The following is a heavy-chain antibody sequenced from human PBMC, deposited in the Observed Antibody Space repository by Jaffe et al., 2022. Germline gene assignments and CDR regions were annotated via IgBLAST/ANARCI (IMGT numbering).Heavy chain of an antibody. J-gene: IGHJ4*02. CDR1: GFTFSSYW. CDR3: ARIGCFSSISCWGRRYFDC. Sequence: EVQLVESGGGLVQPGGSLRLSCAASGFTFSSYWMSWVRQAPGKGLEWVANIKQDGSEKYYVDSVKGRFTISRDNAKNSLYLQMNSLRAEDTAVYYCARIGCFSSISCWGRRYFDCWGQGTLVTVSS. CDR2: IKQDGSEK. V-gene: IGHV3-7*05. D-gene: IGHD2-2*01.